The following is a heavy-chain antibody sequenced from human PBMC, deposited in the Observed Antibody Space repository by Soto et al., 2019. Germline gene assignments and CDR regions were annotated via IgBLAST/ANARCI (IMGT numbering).Heavy chain of an antibody. CDR2: ISWNSGSI. D-gene: IGHD3-10*01. V-gene: IGHV3-9*01. Sequence: GGSLRLSCAASGFTFDDYAMHWGRQAPGKGLEWVSGISWNSGSIGYADSVKGRFTISRDNAKNSLYLQMNSLRAEDTALYYCAKDSMVRGSNGYYYYYMDVWGKGTTVTVSS. CDR1: GFTFDDYA. J-gene: IGHJ6*03. CDR3: AKDSMVRGSNGYYYYYMDV.